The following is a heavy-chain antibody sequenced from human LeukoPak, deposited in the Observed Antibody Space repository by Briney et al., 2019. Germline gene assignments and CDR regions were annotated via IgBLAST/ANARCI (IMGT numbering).Heavy chain of an antibody. V-gene: IGHV4-59*01. CDR1: GGSINSYY. D-gene: IGHD5-24*01. J-gene: IGHJ3*02. CDR3: ARDGQLRNAFDI. CDR2: IHYSGST. Sequence: SETLSLTCTVSGGSINSYYWSWIRQPPGKGLEWIGYIHYSGSTNYNPSLKSRVTISVDTSKNQFSLKLSSVTAADTAEYYCARDGQLRNAFDIWGQGTMVTVSS.